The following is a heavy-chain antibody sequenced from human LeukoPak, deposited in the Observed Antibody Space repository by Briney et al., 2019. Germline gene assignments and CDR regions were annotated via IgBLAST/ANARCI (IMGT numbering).Heavy chain of an antibody. Sequence: GASVKVSCKASGYTFTSYYMHWVRQAPGQGLEWMGIINPSGGSTSYAQKLQGRVTMTTDTSTSTAYMELRSLRSDDTAVYYCARVDVGSGSSGNWFDPWGQGTLVTVSS. V-gene: IGHV1-46*01. CDR3: ARVDVGSGSSGNWFDP. CDR1: GYTFTSYY. D-gene: IGHD6-6*01. J-gene: IGHJ5*02. CDR2: INPSGGST.